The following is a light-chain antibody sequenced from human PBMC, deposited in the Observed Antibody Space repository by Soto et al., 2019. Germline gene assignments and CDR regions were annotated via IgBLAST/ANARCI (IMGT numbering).Light chain of an antibody. CDR3: QQYDNSPIT. CDR2: GAS. V-gene: IGKV3-20*01. CDR1: QSVSNRY. J-gene: IGKJ5*01. Sequence: EIVLTQSPGTLSLSPGEGATLSCRASQSVSNRYLAWYQKKPGQAPSLLIYGASSRATGIPNRFSGSGSGTDFTLTISRLEPEDFAVYYCQQYDNSPITFGQGTRLDIK.